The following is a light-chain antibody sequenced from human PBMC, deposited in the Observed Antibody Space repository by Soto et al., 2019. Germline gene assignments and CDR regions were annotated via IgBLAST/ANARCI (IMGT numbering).Light chain of an antibody. Sequence: EIVVAEYPATVSLSPVERSTLSCMASQSVSSNLAWYQHKPGQAPRLLIHGASTRATGVPGRFSGSGSGTEFTLAISNLQPDDFATYYCQHYKSFPWTFGQGTKVDI. CDR3: QHYKSFPWT. CDR1: QSVSSN. J-gene: IGKJ1*01. V-gene: IGKV3-15*01. CDR2: GAS.